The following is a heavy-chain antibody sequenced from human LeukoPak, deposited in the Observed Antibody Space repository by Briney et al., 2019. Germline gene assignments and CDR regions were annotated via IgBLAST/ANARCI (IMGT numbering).Heavy chain of an antibody. CDR2: INPSGGST. CDR1: GYTFTSYY. Sequence: ASVKVSCKASGYTFTSYYMHWVRQAPGQGLEWMGIINPSGGSTSYAQKFQGRVTMTRDTSTSTVYMELSSLRSGDTAVYYSARAYCSGGSCYSRGEEFDYWGQGTLVTVSS. D-gene: IGHD2-15*01. CDR3: ARAYCSGGSCYSRGEEFDY. J-gene: IGHJ4*02. V-gene: IGHV1-46*01.